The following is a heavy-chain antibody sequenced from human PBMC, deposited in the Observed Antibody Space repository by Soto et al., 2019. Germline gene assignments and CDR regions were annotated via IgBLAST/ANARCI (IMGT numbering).Heavy chain of an antibody. J-gene: IGHJ4*02. CDR1: GGSISSGGYS. CDR2: IYHSGST. CDR3: ARVPDY. V-gene: IGHV4-30-2*01. Sequence: QLQLQESGSGLVKPSQTLSLTCAVSGGSISSGGYSWGWIRQPPGKGLEWIGYIYHSGSTHYNPRLNSLVTRSVYRSRHQFSLKLSSVTAADPAVSYCARVPDYWGQGTLVTVSS.